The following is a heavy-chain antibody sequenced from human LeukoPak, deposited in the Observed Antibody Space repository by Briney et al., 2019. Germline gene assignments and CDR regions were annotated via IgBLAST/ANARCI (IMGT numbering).Heavy chain of an antibody. Sequence: GGSLRLSCAASGFIFSDLYMDWVRQAPGKGLEWVSTISGSGGNTYFADSVKGRFTISRDNSKNTLFLQMNSLRAEDTADYYCAKTAAPNYDYYYGMDVWGQGTTVTVSS. D-gene: IGHD2-2*01. V-gene: IGHV3-23*01. CDR1: GFIFSDLY. CDR2: ISGSGGNT. J-gene: IGHJ6*02. CDR3: AKTAAPNYDYYYGMDV.